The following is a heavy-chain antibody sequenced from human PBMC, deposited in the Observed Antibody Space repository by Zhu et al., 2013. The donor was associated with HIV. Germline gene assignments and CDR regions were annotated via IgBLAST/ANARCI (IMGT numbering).Heavy chain of an antibody. CDR2: ITPYNGKT. Sequence: QVQLLSSGAQVKKPGSSMKVSCNTFGGTFGSSGLSWVRLAPGRGLEWMGWITPYNGKTSYSQKMQGRVTMTADISTGTVNMDLRTLTSDDMALYYCTRGMEGQTMTAFDIWGPGTMVTVSS. D-gene: IGHD1-1*01. CDR1: GGTFGSSG. J-gene: IGHJ3*02. V-gene: IGHV1-18*03. CDR3: TRGMEGQTMTAFDI.